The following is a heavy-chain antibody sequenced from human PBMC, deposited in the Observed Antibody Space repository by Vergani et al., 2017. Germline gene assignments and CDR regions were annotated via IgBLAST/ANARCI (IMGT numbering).Heavy chain of an antibody. J-gene: IGHJ2*01. D-gene: IGHD6-13*01. CDR1: GFTFDDYA. V-gene: IGHV3-9*01. CDR3: VKYIAASGNYWYFDL. Sequence: VQLVESGGGVVQPGRSLRLSCAASGFTFDDYAMHWVRQAPGKGLEWVSGINWNSDSIAYADSVKGRFTISRDNAQNSLYLQMNSLRAEDTALYYCVKYIAASGNYWYFDLRGRGTLVTGSS. CDR2: INWNSDSI.